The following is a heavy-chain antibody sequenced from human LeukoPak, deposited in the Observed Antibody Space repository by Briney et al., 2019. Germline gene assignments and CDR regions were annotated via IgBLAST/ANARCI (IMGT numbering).Heavy chain of an antibody. CDR2: ITSTSSTV. CDR3: ARVGDGYSVNYFDY. J-gene: IGHJ4*02. D-gene: IGHD5-24*01. Sequence: GGSLRLSCAASGLTFSSYSMTWVRQAPGKGLEWVSYITSTSSTVYYADSVKGRFTVSRDNAKNSQYLQMNSLRDEDTAMFYCARVGDGYSVNYFDYWGQGTLVTVSS. V-gene: IGHV3-48*02. CDR1: GLTFSSYS.